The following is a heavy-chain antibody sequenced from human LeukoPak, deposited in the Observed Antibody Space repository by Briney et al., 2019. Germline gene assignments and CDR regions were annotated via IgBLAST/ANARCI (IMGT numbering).Heavy chain of an antibody. CDR2: IIPILGIV. D-gene: IGHD3-22*01. CDR1: GGTFSSYA. CDR3: ASPRWYYDSSGYLFDY. J-gene: IGHJ4*02. V-gene: IGHV1-69*04. Sequence: ASVKVSCKASGGTFSSYAISWVRQAPGQGLEWMGRIIPILGIVNYAQKFQGRVTITADESTSTAYMELSSLRSEDTAVYYCASPRWYYDSSGYLFDYWGQGTLVTVSS.